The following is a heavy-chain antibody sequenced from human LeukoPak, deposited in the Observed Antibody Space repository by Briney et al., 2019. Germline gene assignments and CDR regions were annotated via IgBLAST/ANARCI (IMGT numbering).Heavy chain of an antibody. J-gene: IGHJ4*02. CDR2: ITDSGGST. V-gene: IGHV3-23*01. Sequence: GGSLRLSCAASGFTFSSYAMSWVRQAPGEGLEWVSAITDSGGSTYYSDSVKGRFTISRDNSKNTLYLQMNTLRAEDTTIYYCAKGSSGSRPYYFDYWGQGTLVTVSS. CDR1: GFTFSSYA. CDR3: AKGSSGSRPYYFDY. D-gene: IGHD3-22*01.